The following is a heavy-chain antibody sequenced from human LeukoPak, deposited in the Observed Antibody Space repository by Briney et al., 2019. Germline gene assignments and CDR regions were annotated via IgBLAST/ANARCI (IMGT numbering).Heavy chain of an antibody. CDR1: GGSFSGYY. Sequence: SETLSLTCAVYGGSFSGYYWSWIRQPPGKGLEWIGEINHSGSTNYHPSLKSRVTISVDTSKNQFSLKLSSVSAADTAVYYCARGVRSRGRKPSYYFDYWGQGTLVTVSS. D-gene: IGHD3-10*01. J-gene: IGHJ4*02. V-gene: IGHV4-34*01. CDR3: ARGVRSRGRKPSYYFDY. CDR2: INHSGST.